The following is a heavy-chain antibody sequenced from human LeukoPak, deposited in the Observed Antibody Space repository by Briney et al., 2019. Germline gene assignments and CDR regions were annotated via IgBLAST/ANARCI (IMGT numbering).Heavy chain of an antibody. CDR3: ARDVSGYYGSGSYHDY. V-gene: IGHV3-11*06. Sequence: PGGSLRLSCAASGFTFSDYYMSWIRQAPGKGLEWVSYISSSSSYTNYADTVKGRFTISRDNAKNSLYPQMNSLRAEDTAVYYCARDVSGYYGSGSYHDYWGQGTLVTVSS. CDR2: ISSSSSYT. D-gene: IGHD3-10*01. CDR1: GFTFSDYY. J-gene: IGHJ4*02.